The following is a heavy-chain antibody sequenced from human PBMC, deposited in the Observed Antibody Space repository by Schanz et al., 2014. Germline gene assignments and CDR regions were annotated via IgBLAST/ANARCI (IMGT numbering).Heavy chain of an antibody. CDR2: LNFDETYT. V-gene: IGHV3-74*01. CDR1: GFTFGNFF. Sequence: EVQLVESGGGLVQPGGSLRLSCAASGFTFGNFFMSWVRQAPGKGLEWVSRLNFDETYTSYADSVKGRFTISRDNAKNTLYLQLNSLRAEDTAVYYCARDGFGGYLDSWGQGTLVTVSS. J-gene: IGHJ4*02. D-gene: IGHD3-10*01. CDR3: ARDGFGGYLDS.